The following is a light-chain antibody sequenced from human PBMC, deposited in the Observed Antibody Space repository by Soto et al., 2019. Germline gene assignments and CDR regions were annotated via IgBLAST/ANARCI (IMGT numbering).Light chain of an antibody. J-gene: IGLJ1*01. Sequence: QSALTQPRSVSGSPGQSVTISCTGTSSDVGVYNYVSWYQQHPGKAPKLMIYDVTKRPSGVTDRFSGSMSANTASLTISGRQAEDEADYYCCSYAGSYTFVFGTGTKVTVL. CDR2: DVT. CDR1: SSDVGVYNY. V-gene: IGLV2-11*01. CDR3: CSYAGSYTFV.